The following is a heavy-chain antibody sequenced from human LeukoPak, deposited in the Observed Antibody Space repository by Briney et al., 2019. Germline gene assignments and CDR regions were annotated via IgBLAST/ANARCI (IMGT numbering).Heavy chain of an antibody. V-gene: IGHV4-39*07. CDR3: ARGPRYSSGWYPSRYYYYYMDV. J-gene: IGHJ6*03. CDR1: GGSISSSSYY. CDR2: INHSGST. D-gene: IGHD6-19*01. Sequence: KTSETLSLTCTVSGGSISSSSYYWSWIRQPPGKGLEWIGEINHSGSTNYNPSLKSRVTISVDTSKNQFSLKLSSVTAADTAVYYCARGPRYSSGWYPSRYYYYYMDVRGKGTTVTVSS.